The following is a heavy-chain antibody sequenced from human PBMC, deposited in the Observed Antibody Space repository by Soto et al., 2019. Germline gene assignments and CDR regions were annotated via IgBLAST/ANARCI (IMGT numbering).Heavy chain of an antibody. J-gene: IGHJ6*02. CDR1: GGSISSGGYY. D-gene: IGHD3-3*01. Sequence: TLSLTCTVSGGSISSGGYYWSWIRQHPGKGLEWIGYIYYSGSTYYNPSLKSRVTISVDTSKNQFSLKLSSVTAADTAVYYCARGAYYDFWSGYYTVPAGYYYYGMDVWGQGTTVTVSS. V-gene: IGHV4-31*03. CDR2: IYYSGST. CDR3: ARGAYYDFWSGYYTVPAGYYYYGMDV.